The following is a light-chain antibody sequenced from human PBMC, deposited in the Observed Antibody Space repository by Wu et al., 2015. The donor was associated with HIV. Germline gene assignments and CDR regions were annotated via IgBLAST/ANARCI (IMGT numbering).Light chain of an antibody. V-gene: IGKV1D-13*01. CDR3: QQTYDTPRS. J-gene: IGKJ1*01. CDR1: QGVSSA. Sequence: AIQLTQSPSSLSASVGDRVTITCRASQGVSSALAWYQQKPGKAPKLLIYAASVLQSGVPSRFSGGGSGTEFTLTISRLQPEDFASYYCQQTYDTPRSFGQGTKVEIK. CDR2: AAS.